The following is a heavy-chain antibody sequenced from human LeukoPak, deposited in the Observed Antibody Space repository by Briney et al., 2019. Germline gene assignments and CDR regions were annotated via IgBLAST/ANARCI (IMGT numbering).Heavy chain of an antibody. CDR3: AKDAEVGGYSGYNWFDP. Sequence: GGPLRLSCAASGFTFSSYAMSWVRQAPGKGLEWVSAISGSGGSTYYADSVKGRFTISRDNSKNTLYLQMNSLRAEDTAVYYCAKDAEVGGYSGYNWFDPWGQGTLVTVSS. D-gene: IGHD5-12*01. J-gene: IGHJ5*02. CDR1: GFTFSSYA. V-gene: IGHV3-23*01. CDR2: ISGSGGST.